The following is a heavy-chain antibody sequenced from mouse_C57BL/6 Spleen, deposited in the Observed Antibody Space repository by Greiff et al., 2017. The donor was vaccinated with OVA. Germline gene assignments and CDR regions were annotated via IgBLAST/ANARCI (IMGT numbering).Heavy chain of an antibody. CDR3: ARGDYGSGDRYGDV. CDR2: IAPSDSYP. Sequence: QVQLQQPGAELVKPGASVKLSCKASGYTFTSSWMQWVKQRPGQGLEWIGAIAPSDSYPNSNQKFKGKATLTVDTASSTAYMQLSSLTSEDAAVYYGARGDYGSGDRYGDVWGTGTTVTVAA. V-gene: IGHV1-50*01. CDR1: GYTFTSSW. D-gene: IGHD1-1*01. J-gene: IGHJ1*03.